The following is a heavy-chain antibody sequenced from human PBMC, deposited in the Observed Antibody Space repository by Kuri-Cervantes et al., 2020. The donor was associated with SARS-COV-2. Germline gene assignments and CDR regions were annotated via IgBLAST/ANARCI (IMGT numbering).Heavy chain of an antibody. J-gene: IGHJ4*02. D-gene: IGHD6-13*01. V-gene: IGHV4-34*01. CDR1: GGSFSGYY. CDR3: ARFSAAAGQRTFDY. Sequence: SETLSLTCAVYGGSFSGYYWSWIRQPPRKGLEWIGEINHSGSTNYNPSLKSRVTISVDTTKNQFSLKLSSVTAADTAVYYCARFSAAAGQRTFDYWGQGTLVTVSS. CDR2: INHSGST.